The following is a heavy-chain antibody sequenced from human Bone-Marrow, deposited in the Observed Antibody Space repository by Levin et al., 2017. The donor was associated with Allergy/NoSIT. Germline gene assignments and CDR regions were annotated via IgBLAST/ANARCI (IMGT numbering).Heavy chain of an antibody. CDR2: ISTSSSTV. Sequence: QSGGSLRLSCAASKFTFTNSSMNWVRLAPGKGLEWVSYISTSSSTVWYADSVKGRFTISRDNAKKSLYLQMDSLRDEDTAVYYCASSTSMGNSWNSNFYYYGMDVWGQGTTVTVSS. D-gene: IGHD1-1*01. CDR1: KFTFTNSS. J-gene: IGHJ6*02. CDR3: ASSTSMGNSWNSNFYYYGMDV. V-gene: IGHV3-48*02.